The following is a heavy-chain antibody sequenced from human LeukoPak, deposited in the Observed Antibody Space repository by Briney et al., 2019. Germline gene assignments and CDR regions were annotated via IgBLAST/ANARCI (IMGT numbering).Heavy chain of an antibody. J-gene: IGHJ4*02. D-gene: IGHD2-2*01. CDR1: GYTLTELS. CDR2: FDPEDGET. V-gene: IGHV1-24*01. CDR3: ATGYGGCSSTSCFLLFDY. Sequence: ASVKVSCKVSGYTLTELSMHWVRQAPGKGLEWMGGFDPEDGETIYAQKFQGRVTITEDTSTDTAYMELSSLRSEDTAVYYCATGYGGCSSTSCFLLFDYWGQGTLVTVSS.